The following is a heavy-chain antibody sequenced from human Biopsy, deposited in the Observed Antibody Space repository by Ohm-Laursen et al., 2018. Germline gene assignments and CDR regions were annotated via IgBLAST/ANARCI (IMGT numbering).Heavy chain of an antibody. Sequence: SGTLSLTCTVSGDSVTKYYWSWIRQPPGKGLEWIGHIYYSVMTNYNPSLRSRVSISVDTSRNQVSLTLSSVTAADTAVYYCARDSGILNYGNFKYYHYYGMDVWGQGTKVTVSS. D-gene: IGHD4-11*01. CDR2: IYYSVMT. V-gene: IGHV4-59*02. J-gene: IGHJ6*02. CDR1: GDSVTKYY. CDR3: ARDSGILNYGNFKYYHYYGMDV.